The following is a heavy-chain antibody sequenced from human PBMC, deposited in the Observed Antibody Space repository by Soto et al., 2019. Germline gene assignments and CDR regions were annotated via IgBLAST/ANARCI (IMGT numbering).Heavy chain of an antibody. D-gene: IGHD3-22*01. CDR2: ISAYNGNT. CDR1: GYTFTTYS. V-gene: IGHV1-18*04. CDR3: ARVGRQSFYDGFPVY. Sequence: GXSVKVSCKASGYTFTTYSIGWGRQSPGQRLEWIGWISAYNGNTNYAQKLQGRVTMTTDTSTSTAYMELRSLRSDDTAVYYCARVGRQSFYDGFPVYWGQGTLVIVSS. J-gene: IGHJ4*02.